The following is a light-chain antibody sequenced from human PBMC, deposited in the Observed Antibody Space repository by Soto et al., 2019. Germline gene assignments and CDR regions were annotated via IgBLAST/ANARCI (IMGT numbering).Light chain of an antibody. V-gene: IGKV3-15*01. CDR1: QNIYGN. J-gene: IGKJ1*01. Sequence: EVVMTQSPATLSVSPGERVTLSCRASQNIYGNLAWYQQKPGQAPRLVIHGVSSRATGIPARFSGSGSETDFSLTISSLQPEDSAIYYCQQYNIWPWTFGHGTKVEIK. CDR2: GVS. CDR3: QQYNIWPWT.